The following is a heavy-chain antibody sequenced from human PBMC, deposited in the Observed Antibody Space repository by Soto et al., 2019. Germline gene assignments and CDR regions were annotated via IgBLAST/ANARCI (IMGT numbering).Heavy chain of an antibody. J-gene: IGHJ4*02. CDR3: AKDRQSTYCFGSGTI. V-gene: IGHV3-23*01. CDR1: GFTFSGYA. Sequence: EVQLLESGGDLVQPGGSLRLSCAVSGFTFSGYAMSWVRQAPGEGLVWVASISGSGTTRFYADSVEGRFTISRDNSNNTLYLQMNSLRVDDTAIYYCAKDRQSTYCFGSGTIWGQGTQVTVSS. CDR2: ISGSGTTR. D-gene: IGHD3-10*01.